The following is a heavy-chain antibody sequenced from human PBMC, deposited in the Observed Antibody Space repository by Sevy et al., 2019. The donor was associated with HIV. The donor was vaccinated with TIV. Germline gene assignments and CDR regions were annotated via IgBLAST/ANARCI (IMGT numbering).Heavy chain of an antibody. CDR1: GFTFSSYA. J-gene: IGHJ6*02. D-gene: IGHD3-3*01. Sequence: GGSLRLSCAASGFTFSSYAMSWVRQAPGKGLEWVSAISGSGGSTYYAHSVKGRFTISRDNSKNTLYLQMNSLRAEDTAVYYCAKALYYDFWSGYYSPNYYYYGMDVWGQGTTVTVSS. CDR2: ISGSGGST. V-gene: IGHV3-23*01. CDR3: AKALYYDFWSGYYSPNYYYYGMDV.